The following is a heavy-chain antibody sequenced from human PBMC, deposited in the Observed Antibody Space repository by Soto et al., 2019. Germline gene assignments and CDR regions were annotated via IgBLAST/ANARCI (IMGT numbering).Heavy chain of an antibody. D-gene: IGHD3-22*01. Sequence: QVQLQESGPGLVKPSQTLSLTCTVSGGSISSGDYYWSWIRQPPGKGLEWIGYIYYSGSSYYNPSLKSRVTISVDTSKNQFSLKLSSVTAADTAVYYCATYDSSGYQGKPFDYWGQGTLVTVSS. CDR1: GGSISSGDYY. V-gene: IGHV4-30-4*01. CDR3: ATYDSSGYQGKPFDY. J-gene: IGHJ4*02. CDR2: IYYSGSS.